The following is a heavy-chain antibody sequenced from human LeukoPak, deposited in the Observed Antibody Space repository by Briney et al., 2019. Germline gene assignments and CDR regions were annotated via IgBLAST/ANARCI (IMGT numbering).Heavy chain of an antibody. CDR2: ISAYNGNT. Sequence: ASVKVSCKASGYTFTSYGISWVRQAPGQGLEWMGWISAYNGNTNYAQKLQGRVTMTTDTSTSTAYMELRSPRSDDTAVYYCTRDIFLLYYYGSGSYYDHVTWFDPWGQGTLVTVSS. CDR1: GYTFTSYG. CDR3: TRDIFLLYYYGSGSYYDHVTWFDP. J-gene: IGHJ5*02. V-gene: IGHV1-18*01. D-gene: IGHD3-10*01.